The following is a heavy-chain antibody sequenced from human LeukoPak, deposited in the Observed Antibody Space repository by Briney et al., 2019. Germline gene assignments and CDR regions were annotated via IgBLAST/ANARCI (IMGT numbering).Heavy chain of an antibody. CDR1: GFNFANHA. V-gene: IGHV3-23*01. Sequence: GGSLRLSCAASGFNFANHAMSWVRQTAGKGLEWVSAISGGGDITYYADSVKGRFAISRDNSKDTLFLQMHSLRPGDTAVYYCVREDTPATANYWGQGTLVTISS. D-gene: IGHD2-21*02. J-gene: IGHJ4*02. CDR3: VREDTPATANY. CDR2: ISGGGDIT.